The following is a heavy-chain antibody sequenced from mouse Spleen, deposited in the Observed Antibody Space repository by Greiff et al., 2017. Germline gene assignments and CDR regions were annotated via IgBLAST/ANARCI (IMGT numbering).Heavy chain of an antibody. CDR1: GYTFTDYN. CDR3: ARSLLPLAMDY. CDR2: INPNNGGT. D-gene: IGHD2-3*01. V-gene: IGHV1-22*01. Sequence: EVKLQESGPELVKPGASVKMSCKASGYTFTDYNMHWVKQSHGKSLEWIGYINPNNGGTSYNQKFKGKATLTVNKSSSTAYMELRSLTSEDSAVYYCARSLLPLAMDYWGQGTSVTVSS. J-gene: IGHJ4*01.